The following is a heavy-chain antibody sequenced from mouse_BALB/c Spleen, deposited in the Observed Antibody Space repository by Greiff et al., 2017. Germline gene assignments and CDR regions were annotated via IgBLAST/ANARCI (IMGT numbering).Heavy chain of an antibody. V-gene: IGHV2-5-1*01. D-gene: IGHD2-12*01. CDR1: GFSLTSYG. CDR2: IWRGGST. Sequence: QVQLKESGPSLVQPSQSLSITCTVSGFSLTSYGVHWVRQSPGKGLEWLGVIWRGGSTDYNAAFMSRLSITKDNSKSQVFFKMNSLQADDTAIYYCAKNAYYKDVVDYWGQGTTLTVSS. CDR3: AKNAYYKDVVDY. J-gene: IGHJ2*01.